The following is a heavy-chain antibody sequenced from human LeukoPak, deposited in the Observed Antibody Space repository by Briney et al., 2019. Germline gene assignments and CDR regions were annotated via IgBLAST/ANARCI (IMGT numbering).Heavy chain of an antibody. Sequence: GASVKVSCKASGYTFTSYDINWVRQATGQGLEWMGWMNPNSGNTGYAQKFQGRVTMTRNTSISTAYMELSSLRSEDTAAYYCARNRGYCSSTSCYQVADYWGQGTLVTVSS. V-gene: IGHV1-8*01. D-gene: IGHD2-2*01. CDR1: GYTFTSYD. CDR3: ARNRGYCSSTSCYQVADY. J-gene: IGHJ4*02. CDR2: MNPNSGNT.